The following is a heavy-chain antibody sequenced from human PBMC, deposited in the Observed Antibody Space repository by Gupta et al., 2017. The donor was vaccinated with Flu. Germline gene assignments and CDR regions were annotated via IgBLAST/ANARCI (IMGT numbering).Heavy chain of an antibody. CDR1: GGSFSGYY. V-gene: IGHV4-34*02. Sequence: QVELKQWGAGLLKPAETLSLTCTVSGGSFSGYYWSWVRQPPGKGLEWIGEIDHSGTAHYNPSLESRVTMSVDKSNKQVSLKMTSINAADTGVYFCARGDCASDCWGGWWFDLWGQGTRVAVSS. CDR2: IDHSGTA. D-gene: IGHD3-16*01. CDR3: ARGDCASDCWGGWWFDL. J-gene: IGHJ5*02.